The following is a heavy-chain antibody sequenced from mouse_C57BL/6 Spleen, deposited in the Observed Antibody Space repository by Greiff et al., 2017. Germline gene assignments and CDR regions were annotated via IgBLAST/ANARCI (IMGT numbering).Heavy chain of an antibody. CDR1: GFSLTSYA. J-gene: IGHJ1*03. V-gene: IGHV2-9-1*01. Sequence: QVQLQQSGPGLVAPSQSLSITCTVSGFSLTSYAISWVRQPPGKGLEWLGVIWTGGGTNYNSALKSRLSISKDNSKGQVCLKMNSLHTDDTARYYYARNIDGYYNWYFGVWGTGTTVTVSS. CDR3: ARNIDGYYNWYFGV. CDR2: IWTGGGT. D-gene: IGHD2-3*01.